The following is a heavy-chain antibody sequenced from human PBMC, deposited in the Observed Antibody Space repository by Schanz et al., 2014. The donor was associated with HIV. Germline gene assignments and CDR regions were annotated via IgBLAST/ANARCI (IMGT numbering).Heavy chain of an antibody. CDR3: ARDLHDYGDARTDY. Sequence: ESGGGLVEPGGSLRLSCEASGFSFSSFSMNWVRQAPGKGLEVVPSIGSGGGYKYYADSVNGRFTISRDNAKNSLHLQMSRLGAEDTAVHYCARDLHDYGDARTDYWGQGILVTVSS. J-gene: IGHJ4*02. D-gene: IGHD4-17*01. CDR2: IGSGGGYK. V-gene: IGHV3-21*06. CDR1: GFSFSSFS.